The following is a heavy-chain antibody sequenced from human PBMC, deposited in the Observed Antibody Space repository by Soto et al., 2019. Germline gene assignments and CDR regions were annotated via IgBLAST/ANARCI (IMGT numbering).Heavy chain of an antibody. CDR1: GYTFTTYE. D-gene: IGHD5-18*01. CDR2: MNPNTGNA. V-gene: IGHV1-8*01. CDR3: TRRGYSYGVVGDY. J-gene: IGHJ4*02. Sequence: QVQLMQSGAEVQKPGASVKVSCKTSGYTFTTYEINWVRQAAGQGLEWMGWMNPNTGNAGYARKFQGRVTMTRNISISTAYMELSSLRFEDTAVYYCTRRGYSYGVVGDYWGQGTLATVSS.